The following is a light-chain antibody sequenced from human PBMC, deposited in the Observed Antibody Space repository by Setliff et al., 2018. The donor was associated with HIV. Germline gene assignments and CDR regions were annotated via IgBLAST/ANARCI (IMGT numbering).Light chain of an antibody. J-gene: IGLJ1*01. CDR1: SSNVRSYNL. V-gene: IGLV2-23*01. CDR2: EGS. Sequence: LTQPASLSGSPGQSITISCTGTSSNVRSYNLVSWYQQRPGKAPKLMIYEGSKRPSGVSNRFSGSKSGNAASLTISGLQAEDEADYYCSAYAGSNNYGVFGTGTKVTVL. CDR3: SAYAGSNNYGV.